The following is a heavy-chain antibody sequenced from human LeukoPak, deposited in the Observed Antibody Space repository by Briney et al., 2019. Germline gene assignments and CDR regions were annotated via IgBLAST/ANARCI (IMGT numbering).Heavy chain of an antibody. V-gene: IGHV1-2*04. D-gene: IGHD6-19*01. J-gene: IGHJ4*02. CDR3: VRSAVAGTLGYFDY. CDR1: GYTFSSHY. Sequence: VASVKVSCKSSGYTFSSHYMHWVRQAPGQGLEWMGWINPNSGGTNYAQKFQGWVTMTRDTSISTAYMELSRLRSDDTAVYYCVRSAVAGTLGYFDYWGQGTLVTVSS. CDR2: INPNSGGT.